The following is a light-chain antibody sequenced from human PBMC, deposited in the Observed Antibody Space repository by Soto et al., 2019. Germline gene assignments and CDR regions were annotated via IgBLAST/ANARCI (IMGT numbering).Light chain of an antibody. Sequence: DIQMTQSPSSLSASVGDRVTIPCRARQRISSYLNWYQQTPGKAPKLLIYAASSLQSGVPSRFSGSGYGTDFTLTISSLQPEDFATYYCQQSYSTPRTFGQGTKVEIK. V-gene: IGKV1-39*01. CDR3: QQSYSTPRT. CDR2: AAS. CDR1: QRISSY. J-gene: IGKJ1*01.